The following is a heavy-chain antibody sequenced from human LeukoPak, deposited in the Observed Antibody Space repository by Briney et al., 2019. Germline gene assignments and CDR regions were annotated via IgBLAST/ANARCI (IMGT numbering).Heavy chain of an antibody. CDR2: ISSSGSTI. CDR3: ARASSDFWSGYHFDY. CDR1: GFTFSSYS. D-gene: IGHD3-3*01. J-gene: IGHJ4*02. Sequence: GGSLRLSCAASGFTFSSYSMNWVRQAPGKGLEWVSYISSSGSTIYYADSVKGRFTISRDNAKNSLYLQMNSLRAEDTAVYYCARASSDFWSGYHFDYWGQGTLVTVSS. V-gene: IGHV3-48*04.